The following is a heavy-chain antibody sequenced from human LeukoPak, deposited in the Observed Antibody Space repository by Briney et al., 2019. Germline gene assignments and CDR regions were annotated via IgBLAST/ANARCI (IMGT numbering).Heavy chain of an antibody. V-gene: IGHV3-20*04. CDR3: ARALGYSGYDCFDY. CDR2: INWNGGST. CDR1: GFSFSSYN. D-gene: IGHD5-12*01. J-gene: IGHJ4*02. Sequence: PGGSLRLSCAASGFSFSSYNMNWVRQAPGKGLEWVSGINWNGGSTGYADSVKGRFTISRDNAKNSLYLQMNSLRAEDTALYYCARALGYSGYDCFDYWGQGTLVTVSS.